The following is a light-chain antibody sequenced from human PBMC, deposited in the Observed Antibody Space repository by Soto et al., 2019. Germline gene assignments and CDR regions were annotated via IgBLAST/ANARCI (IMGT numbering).Light chain of an antibody. V-gene: IGKV1-5*01. CDR3: QQYNTYSYT. CDR2: DAS. J-gene: IGKJ2*01. CDR1: QSISNW. Sequence: DIQMTQSPSTLSASVGDRVTITCRASQSISNWLAWYQQRPGEAPKLLMYDASTLENWVPSRFSGSGSGTEFTLTISGLRPDDSATYYCQQYNTYSYTFGQGTKLEIK.